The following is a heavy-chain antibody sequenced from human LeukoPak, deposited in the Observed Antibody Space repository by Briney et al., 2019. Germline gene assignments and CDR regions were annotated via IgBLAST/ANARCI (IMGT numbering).Heavy chain of an antibody. V-gene: IGHV6-1*01. CDR1: GDSVSSNSAA. D-gene: IGHD5-24*01. CDR2: TYYRSKWYN. Sequence: SQTLSLTCAISGDSVSSNSAAWNWIRQSPSRGLEWLGGTYYRSKWYNDYAVSVKSRITINPDTSKNQFSLQLNSVTPEDTAVYYCARAGSPRWRGIFGWFDPWGQGTLVTVSS. J-gene: IGHJ5*02. CDR3: ARAGSPRWRGIFGWFDP.